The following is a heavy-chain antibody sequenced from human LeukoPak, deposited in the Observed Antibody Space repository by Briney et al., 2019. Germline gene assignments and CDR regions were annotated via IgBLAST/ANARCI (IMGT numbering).Heavy chain of an antibody. J-gene: IGHJ4*02. D-gene: IGHD6-6*01. CDR3: AGYSSSSRAVDY. CDR2: IYTSGST. Sequence: PSETLSLTCTVSGGSISSYYWSWIRQPAGKGLEWIGRIYTSGSTHYNPSLKSRVTMSLDTSKNQFSLKLSSVTAADTAVYSCAGYSSSSRAVDYWGQGTLVTVSS. CDR1: GGSISSYY. V-gene: IGHV4-4*07.